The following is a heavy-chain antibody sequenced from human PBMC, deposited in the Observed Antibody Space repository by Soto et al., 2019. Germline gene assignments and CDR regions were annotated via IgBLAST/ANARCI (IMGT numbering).Heavy chain of an antibody. CDR3: ARGNSYGSYWYFDL. J-gene: IGHJ2*01. CDR2: ITASNGNT. D-gene: IGHD5-18*01. V-gene: IGHV1-18*04. CDR1: GSSFSTYG. Sequence: KLVQSGAEGKNPGASVGVSCKASGSSFSTYGITWVQQAPGQGLEWMGWITASNGNTHNAQNLQGRVTMTTDTSTSTAYMELWRLSSDDTAVYYCARGNSYGSYWYFDLWGRGTLVTVSS.